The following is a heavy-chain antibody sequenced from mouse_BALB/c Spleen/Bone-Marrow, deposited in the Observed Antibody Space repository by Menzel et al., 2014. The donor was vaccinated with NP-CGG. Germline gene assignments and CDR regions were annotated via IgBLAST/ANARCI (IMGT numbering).Heavy chain of an antibody. CDR3: ARWLLYY. J-gene: IGHJ2*01. CDR2: ISPSNGRT. Sequence: VKLQESGAELVKPGASVKPSCKASGYTFTSYWMHWVKQWPGQGLEWIGEISPSNGRTNYNEKFKTKATLTVDKSSSTAYMQLSSLTSEDSAVYYCARWLLYYWGQGTTLTVSS. CDR1: GYTFTSYW. V-gene: IGHV1S81*02. D-gene: IGHD2-12*01.